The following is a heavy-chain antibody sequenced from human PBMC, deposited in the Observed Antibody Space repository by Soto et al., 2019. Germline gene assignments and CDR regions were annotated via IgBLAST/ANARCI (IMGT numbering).Heavy chain of an antibody. J-gene: IGHJ6*02. D-gene: IGHD3-22*01. V-gene: IGHV4-59*08. CDR2: IYYSGST. CDR3: ARLAYYDSSGYYVFNGMDV. Sequence: PSETLSLTCTVSGGSISSYYWSWIRQPPGKGLEWIGYIYYSGSTNYNPSLKSRVTISVDTSKNQFSLKLSSVTAADTAVYYCARLAYYDSSGYYVFNGMDVWGQGTTVTV. CDR1: GGSISSYY.